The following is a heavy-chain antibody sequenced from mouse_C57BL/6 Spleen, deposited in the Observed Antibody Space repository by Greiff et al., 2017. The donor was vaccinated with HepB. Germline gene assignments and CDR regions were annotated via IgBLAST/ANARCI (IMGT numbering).Heavy chain of an antibody. CDR2: IYPGDGDT. V-gene: IGHV1-82*01. J-gene: IGHJ1*03. CDR3: ARDPYYYGSSYWYFDV. CDR1: GYAFSSSW. Sequence: LQESGPELVKPGASVKISCKASGYAFSSSWMNWVKQRPGKGLEWIGRIYPGDGDTNYNGKFKGKATLTADKSSSTAYMQLSSLTSEDSAVYFCARDPYYYGSSYWYFDVWGTGTTVTVSS. D-gene: IGHD1-1*01.